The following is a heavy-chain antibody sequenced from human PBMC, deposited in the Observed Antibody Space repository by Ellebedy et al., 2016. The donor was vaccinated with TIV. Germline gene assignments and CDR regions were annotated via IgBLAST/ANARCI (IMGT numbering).Heavy chain of an antibody. V-gene: IGHV1-3*01. CDR3: ARDARDGSGSYYNY. CDR2: INAGNGNT. D-gene: IGHD3-10*01. CDR1: GFTFTSYT. J-gene: IGHJ4*02. Sequence: AASVKVSCKASGFTFTSYTMHWVRQAPGQGLEWMGWINAGNGNTEYSQKLQGRVSITRDTSASTVYMELRSLRSEDTAVYYCARDARDGSGSYYNYWGQGTLVTVSS.